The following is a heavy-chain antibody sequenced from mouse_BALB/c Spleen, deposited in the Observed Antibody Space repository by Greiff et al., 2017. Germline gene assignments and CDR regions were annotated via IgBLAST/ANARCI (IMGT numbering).Heavy chain of an antibody. V-gene: IGHV5-4*02. D-gene: IGHD1-2*01. Sequence: VQLKESGGGLVKPGGSLKLSCAASGFTFSDYYMYWVRQTPEKRLEWVATISDGGSYTYYPDSVKGRFTISRDNAKNNLYLQMSSLKSEDTAMYYCARGITTATWFAYWGQGTLVTVSA. CDR1: GFTFSDYY. J-gene: IGHJ3*01. CDR3: ARGITTATWFAY. CDR2: ISDGGSYT.